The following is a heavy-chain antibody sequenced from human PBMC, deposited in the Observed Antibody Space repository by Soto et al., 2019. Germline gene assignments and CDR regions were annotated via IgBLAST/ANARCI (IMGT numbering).Heavy chain of an antibody. CDR1: GGSISSSSYY. CDR3: ARQDWNYVVNWFDP. D-gene: IGHD1-7*01. V-gene: IGHV4-39*01. Sequence: QLQLQESGPGLVKPSETLSLTCTVSGGSISSSSYYWGWIRQPPGKGLEWIGSIYYSGSTHYNPSLKSRVTISVDTSKNQFSLKLSSVTAADTAVYYCARQDWNYVVNWFDPWGQGTLVTVSS. J-gene: IGHJ5*02. CDR2: IYYSGST.